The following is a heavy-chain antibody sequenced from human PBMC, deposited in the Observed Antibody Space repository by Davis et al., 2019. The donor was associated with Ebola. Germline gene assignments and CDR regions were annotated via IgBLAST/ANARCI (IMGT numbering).Heavy chain of an antibody. J-gene: IGHJ4*02. Sequence: GGSLRLSCAASGFTSSSYSMNWVRQAPGKGLEWVSSISSSSSYIYYADSVKGRFTISRDNAKNSLYLQMNSLRAEDTAVYYCARERAVVHLDYWGQGTLVTVSS. CDR2: ISSSSSYI. D-gene: IGHD6-19*01. CDR1: GFTSSSYS. V-gene: IGHV3-21*01. CDR3: ARERAVVHLDY.